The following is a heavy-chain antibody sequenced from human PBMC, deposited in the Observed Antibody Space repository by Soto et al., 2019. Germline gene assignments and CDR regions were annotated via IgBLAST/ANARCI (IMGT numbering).Heavy chain of an antibody. Sequence: EVQLLESGGGLVQPGGSLRLSCAASGFTFNNYAMTWVRQAPGKGLEWVSAISGGGDTTSYADSVKGRFTVSRDGSKNTVYLQMSSLRAEDTALYYCAKGRGGSGSLTPSVDFWGQGTLVTVSS. D-gene: IGHD3-10*01. CDR3: AKGRGGSGSLTPSVDF. CDR1: GFTFNNYA. J-gene: IGHJ4*02. V-gene: IGHV3-23*01. CDR2: ISGGGDTT.